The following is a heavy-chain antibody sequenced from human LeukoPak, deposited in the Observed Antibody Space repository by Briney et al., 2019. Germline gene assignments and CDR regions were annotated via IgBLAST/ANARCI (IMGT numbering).Heavy chain of an antibody. Sequence: PSETLSLTCIVSGGSIRSYSWNWIRQSPGKGLEWVGYISHSGTTNYNPSLKSRVTISVDTSKNQFSLKLSSVTAADTAVYYCAVLRLPGWYFDLWGRGTLVTVSS. D-gene: IGHD6-25*01. CDR2: ISHSGTT. J-gene: IGHJ2*01. V-gene: IGHV4-59*01. CDR1: GGSIRSYS. CDR3: AVLRLPGWYFDL.